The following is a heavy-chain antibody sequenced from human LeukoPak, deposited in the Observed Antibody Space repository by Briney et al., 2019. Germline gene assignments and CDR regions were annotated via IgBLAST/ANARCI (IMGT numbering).Heavy chain of an antibody. J-gene: IGHJ3*02. V-gene: IGHV3-23*01. CDR1: GFTFSNAW. CDR2: LRGNGGST. CDR3: AKSVTAAGTYAFDI. Sequence: PGGSLRLSCAAFGFTFSNAWMSWVRQAPGKGLEWVSSLRGNGGSTEYVDSVRGRFVISRDNSRNTLYLQMNSLRAEDTAVYYCAKSVTAAGTYAFDIWGQGTVVTVSS. D-gene: IGHD6-13*01.